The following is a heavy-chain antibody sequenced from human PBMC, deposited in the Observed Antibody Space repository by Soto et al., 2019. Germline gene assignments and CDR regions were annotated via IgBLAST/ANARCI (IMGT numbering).Heavy chain of an antibody. D-gene: IGHD1-26*01. CDR2: ISGSGGST. J-gene: IGHJ4*02. V-gene: IGHV3-23*01. CDR3: AKVLSGSYFDY. CDR1: EFTFSGYA. Sequence: PGGYLRLSCAAFEFTFSGYAVILVRQAPGKGLEWVSAISGSGGSTYYADSVKGRFTISRDNSKNTLYLQMNSLRAEDTAVYYCAKVLSGSYFDYWGQGTLVTVSS.